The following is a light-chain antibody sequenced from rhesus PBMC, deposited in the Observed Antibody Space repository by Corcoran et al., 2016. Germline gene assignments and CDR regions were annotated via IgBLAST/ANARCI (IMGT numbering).Light chain of an antibody. Sequence: DIQMTQSPSSLSASIGDRVTITCRASQGISSWLAWYQQKPGKAPNLLIHIASSLQSGVPSRFSGSRSGTDFTLTIISLQPEDFATYYCQQYNSSTYSFGQGTKVEIK. J-gene: IGKJ2*01. CDR3: QQYNSSTYS. V-gene: IGKV1-21*01. CDR1: QGISSW. CDR2: IAS.